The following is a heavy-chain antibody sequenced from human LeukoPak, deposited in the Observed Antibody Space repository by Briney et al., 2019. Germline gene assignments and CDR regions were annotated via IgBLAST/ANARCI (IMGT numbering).Heavy chain of an antibody. CDR1: GGSISSGDYY. CDR3: ARVFYYDSSGTLGGFDY. CDR2: IYYSGST. J-gene: IGHJ4*02. D-gene: IGHD3-22*01. V-gene: IGHV4-30-4*01. Sequence: PSRTLSLTCTVSGGSISSGDYYWSWIRQPPGKGLGWGGGIYYSGSTYYNPSLKSRVTISVDTSKNQFSLKLSSVTAADTAVYYCARVFYYDSSGTLGGFDYWGQGTLVTVSS.